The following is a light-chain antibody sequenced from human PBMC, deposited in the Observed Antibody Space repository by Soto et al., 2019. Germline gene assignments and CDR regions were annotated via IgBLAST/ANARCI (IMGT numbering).Light chain of an antibody. V-gene: IGKV3-20*01. Sequence: EIVLTPSPGILSLSPGERATLSCRASQSVSSSYLAWYQQKPGQAPRLLIYGASSRATGISDRFSGSGSGTDFTLTISRLEPEDFAVFYCQQYGRSLWTFGQGTKVDIK. J-gene: IGKJ1*01. CDR2: GAS. CDR3: QQYGRSLWT. CDR1: QSVSSSY.